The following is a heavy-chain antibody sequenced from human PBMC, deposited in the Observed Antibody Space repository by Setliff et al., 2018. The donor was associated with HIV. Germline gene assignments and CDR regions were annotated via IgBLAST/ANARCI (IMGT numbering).Heavy chain of an antibody. V-gene: IGHV1-24*01. CDR1: GYTLAELS. Sequence: ASVKVSCQVSGYTLAELSMHWVRQAPGKGLEWMGGFDPEDGETIYAQKFQGRVSMTEEKSTDTAYMELSSLRSDDTAVYYCATFYNSGSLTSFDYWGQGTVVTVSS. CDR2: FDPEDGET. CDR3: ATFYNSGSLTSFDY. D-gene: IGHD3-10*01. J-gene: IGHJ4*02.